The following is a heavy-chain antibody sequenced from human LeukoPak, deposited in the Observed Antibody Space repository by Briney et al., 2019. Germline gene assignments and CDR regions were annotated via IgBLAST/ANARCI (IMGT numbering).Heavy chain of an antibody. Sequence: PSETLSLTCTVSGGSISSGSYYWSWIRQPPGKGLEWIGYIYYSGSTNYNPSLKSRVTISVDTSKNQFSLKLSSVTAADTAVYYCARAPYYYDSSGYYGYSGWGQGTLVTVSS. V-gene: IGHV4-61*01. CDR3: ARAPYYYDSSGYYGYSG. CDR1: GGSISSGSYY. D-gene: IGHD3-22*01. J-gene: IGHJ4*02. CDR2: IYYSGST.